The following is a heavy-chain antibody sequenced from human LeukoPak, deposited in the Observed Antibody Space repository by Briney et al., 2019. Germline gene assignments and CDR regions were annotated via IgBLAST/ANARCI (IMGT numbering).Heavy chain of an antibody. D-gene: IGHD3-10*01. CDR3: ARDPSGSDAFDI. CDR2: ISGSGGST. J-gene: IGHJ3*02. Sequence: GGSLRLSCAASGFTFSSYDMSWVRQAPGKGLEWVSAISGSGGSTYYADSVKGRFTISRDNSKNTLYLQMNSLRAEDTAVYYCARDPSGSDAFDIWGQGTMVTVSS. CDR1: GFTFSSYD. V-gene: IGHV3-23*01.